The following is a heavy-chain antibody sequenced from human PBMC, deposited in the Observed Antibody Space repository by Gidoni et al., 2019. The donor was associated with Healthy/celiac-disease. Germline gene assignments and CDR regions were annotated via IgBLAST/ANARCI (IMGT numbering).Heavy chain of an antibody. CDR1: GFTFSRYA. CDR2: ISSNGGST. V-gene: IGHV3-64D*06. CDR3: VKDSRGGAHSSGLGGY. Sequence: EVQLVESGGGLVQPGGSLSLSCSASGFTFSRYAMHWVRQAPGKGLEYVSAISSNGGSTYYADAVKGRFTITRDNSKNTLYLQMSSLRAEDTAVYYCVKDSRGGAHSSGLGGYWGQGTLVTVSS. J-gene: IGHJ4*02. D-gene: IGHD6-19*01.